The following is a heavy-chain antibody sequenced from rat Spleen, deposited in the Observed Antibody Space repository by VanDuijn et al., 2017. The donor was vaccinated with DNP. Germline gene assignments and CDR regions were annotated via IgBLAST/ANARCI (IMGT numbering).Heavy chain of an antibody. CDR3: ARHRGIRGTGALDA. D-gene: IGHD4-3*01. J-gene: IGHJ4*01. Sequence: EVRLVESGGGLVRPGRSLKLSCAASGFTFSNYDMAWVRQAPTKGLEWVASISPSGGSTYYGDSVKGRFTISRDNAKSTLYLQMNSLRSEDTATYYCARHRGIRGTGALDAWGQGTSVTVSS. CDR2: ISPSGGST. V-gene: IGHV5S23*01. CDR1: GFTFSNYD.